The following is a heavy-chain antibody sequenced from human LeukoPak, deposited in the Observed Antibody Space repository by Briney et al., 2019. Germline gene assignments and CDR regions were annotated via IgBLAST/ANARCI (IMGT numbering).Heavy chain of an antibody. V-gene: IGHV3-23*01. CDR2: ISGSGGST. Sequence: ETLSLTCTVSGGSITSSSYYWGWIRQAPGKGLEWVSAISGSGGSTYYADSVKGRFTISRDNSKNTLYLQMNSLRAEDTAVYYCAKDRSYSGSYYWDYWGQGTLVTVSS. J-gene: IGHJ4*02. D-gene: IGHD1-26*01. CDR1: GGSITSSSYY. CDR3: AKDRSYSGSYYWDY.